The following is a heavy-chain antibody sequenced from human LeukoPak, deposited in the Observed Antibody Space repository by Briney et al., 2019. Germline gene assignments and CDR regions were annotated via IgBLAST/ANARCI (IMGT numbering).Heavy chain of an antibody. CDR2: IRYDGSNK. D-gene: IGHD2-15*01. CDR3: ASQVVAEFFSRYYYGMDV. CDR1: GFTFSSYG. V-gene: IGHV3-30*02. J-gene: IGHJ6*02. Sequence: QLGGSLRLSCAASGFTFSSYGMHWVRQAPGKGLEWVAFIRYDGSNKYYADSVKGRFTISRDNSKNTLYLQMNSLRAEDTAVYYCASQVVAEFFSRYYYGMDVWGQGTTVTVSS.